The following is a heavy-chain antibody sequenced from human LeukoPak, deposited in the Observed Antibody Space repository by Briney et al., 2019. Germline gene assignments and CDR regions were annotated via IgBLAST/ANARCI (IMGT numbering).Heavy chain of an antibody. CDR1: GFTFSSYE. J-gene: IGHJ5*02. V-gene: IGHV3-48*03. CDR3: ARDQGVRGVMMDCFDP. CDR2: ISSSGNTI. D-gene: IGHD3-10*01. Sequence: PGGSLSLSCAASGFTFSSYEMNWVRQAPGKGLEWVSYISSSGNTIYYADSVRGRFTISRDNAKNSLYLQMNSLRVEDTAVYYCARDQGVRGVMMDCFDPWGQGTLVTVSS.